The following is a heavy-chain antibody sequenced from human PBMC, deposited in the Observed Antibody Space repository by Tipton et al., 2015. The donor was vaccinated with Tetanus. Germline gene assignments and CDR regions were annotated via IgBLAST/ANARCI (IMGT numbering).Heavy chain of an antibody. Sequence: LRLSCAVYGGSFSGYYWSWIRQPPGKGLEWIGEINHSGSTNYNPSLKGRVTISVDTSKNQFSLKLSSVTAADTAVYYCARGRPLWFGNFPYYFDYWGQGTLVTVSS. CDR1: GGSFSGYY. D-gene: IGHD3-10*01. CDR2: INHSGST. V-gene: IGHV4-34*01. CDR3: ARGRPLWFGNFPYYFDY. J-gene: IGHJ4*02.